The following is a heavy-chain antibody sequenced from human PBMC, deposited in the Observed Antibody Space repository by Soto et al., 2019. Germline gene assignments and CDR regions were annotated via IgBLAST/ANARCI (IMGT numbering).Heavy chain of an antibody. J-gene: IGHJ6*02. CDR1: GGTFSSCA. CDR2: IIPIFGTA. V-gene: IGHV1-69*06. CDR3: ASGYSGSYSGYYYGMDV. D-gene: IGHD1-26*01. Sequence: SVKVSCKASGGTFSSCAISWVRQAPGQGLEWMGGIIPIFGTANYAQKFQGRVTITADKSTSTAYMELRSLRSEDTAVYYCASGYSGSYSGYYYGMDVWGQGTTVTVSS.